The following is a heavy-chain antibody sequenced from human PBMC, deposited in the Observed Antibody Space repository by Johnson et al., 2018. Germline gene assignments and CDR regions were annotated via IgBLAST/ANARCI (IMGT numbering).Heavy chain of an antibody. D-gene: IGHD3-10*02. J-gene: IGHJ3*01. CDR1: GFTFSNYA. CDR3: ARGHYCVRGDYGSPLEPDAFDF. CDR2: ISEDGTNK. V-gene: IGHV3-30-3*01. Sequence: QVQLVQSGGGVVQPGRSLRLSCTASGFTFSNYAIHWVRQAPGEGLAWVAVISEDGTNKYYADAVKGRFTISRDNSKNTLYLRLNSLRAEDTAVYYCARGHYCVRGDYGSPLEPDAFDFWGQGTMVTVSS.